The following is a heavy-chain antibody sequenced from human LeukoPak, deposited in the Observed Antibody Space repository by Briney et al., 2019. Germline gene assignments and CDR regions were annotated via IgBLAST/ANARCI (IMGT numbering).Heavy chain of an antibody. CDR1: GFTFSSYA. J-gene: IGHJ1*01. V-gene: IGHV3-23*01. D-gene: IGHD3/OR15-3a*01. CDR2: ISDNGGST. CDR3: AREFGLITSH. Sequence: GGSLRLSCAASGFTFSSYAMSWVRQAPGKGLEWVSSISDNGGSTYSADSVKGRFTISRDNSKNTLYLQMNSLRAEDTAVYYCAREFGLITSHWGQGTLGTVSS.